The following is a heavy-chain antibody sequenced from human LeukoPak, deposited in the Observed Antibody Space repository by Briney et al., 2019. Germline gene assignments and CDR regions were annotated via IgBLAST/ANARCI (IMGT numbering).Heavy chain of an antibody. CDR3: ARAPDSSGYYYALDY. CDR1: GGSISSYY. D-gene: IGHD3-22*01. Sequence: PSVTLSLTCTVSGGSISSYYWSWIRQPPGKGLEWIGYIYYSGSTNYNPSLKSRVTISVDTSKNQFSLKLSSVTAADTAVYYCARAPDSSGYYYALDYWGQGTLVTVSS. V-gene: IGHV4-59*01. CDR2: IYYSGST. J-gene: IGHJ4*02.